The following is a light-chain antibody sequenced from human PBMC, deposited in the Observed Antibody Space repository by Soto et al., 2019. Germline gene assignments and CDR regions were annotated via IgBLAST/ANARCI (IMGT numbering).Light chain of an antibody. CDR1: QSISSW. V-gene: IGKV1-5*03. J-gene: IGKJ1*01. CDR3: QQYNSYRWT. CDR2: KAS. Sequence: DIQMTQSPSTLPASVGDRVTITCRASQSISSWLAWYQQKPGKAHKLLIYKASSLQSGVPSRFSGSGSGTEFTLTISSLQPDDFPTYYCQQYNSYRWTFGQVTKV.